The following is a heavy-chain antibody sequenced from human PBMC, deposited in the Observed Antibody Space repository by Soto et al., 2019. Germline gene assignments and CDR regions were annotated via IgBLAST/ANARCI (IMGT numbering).Heavy chain of an antibody. CDR1: GFTVSSKY. CDR3: AREGYPYGLDY. CDR2: TYTGGNT. Sequence: EVQLVETGGGLIQPGGSLRLSCAASGFTVSSKYMHWVRQAPGKGLEWVSLTYTGGNTYYADSVKGRFTVSRDNSKNTLYLHMNSLSAEDTSVYYCAREGYPYGLDYWGQGSLVTISS. J-gene: IGHJ4*02. D-gene: IGHD3-10*01. V-gene: IGHV3-53*02.